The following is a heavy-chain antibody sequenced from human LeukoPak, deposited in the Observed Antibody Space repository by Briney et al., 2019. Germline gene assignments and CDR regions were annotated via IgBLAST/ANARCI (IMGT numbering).Heavy chain of an antibody. CDR2: FDPEDGET. CDR3: ATHTIFGVVTYASLI. CDR1: GYTGIELS. Sequence: GASVKVSCKVCGYTGIELSMHWVRQTPGKGLEWLGGFDPEDGETKYAQKFQGRVTMTEDTSTDTAYMELSSLTSEDTAVYYRATHTIFGVVTYASLIWGRGTLVTVSS. D-gene: IGHD3-3*01. V-gene: IGHV1-24*01. J-gene: IGHJ3*02.